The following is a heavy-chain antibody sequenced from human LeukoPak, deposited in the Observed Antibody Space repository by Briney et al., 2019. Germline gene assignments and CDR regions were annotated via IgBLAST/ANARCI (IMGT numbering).Heavy chain of an antibody. J-gene: IGHJ4*02. D-gene: IGHD3-3*01. CDR3: ARHHGNFWSGYYIY. CDR1: GYSIRSGYY. CDR2: MFHSGST. Sequence: SETLSLTCAVSGYSIRSGYYWGWIRQPPGKGLEWIGIMFHSGSTYYNPSLKSRVTISVDTSKNQFSLKLTSVTAADTAVYYCARHHGNFWSGYYIYWGQGILVAVSS. V-gene: IGHV4-38-2*01.